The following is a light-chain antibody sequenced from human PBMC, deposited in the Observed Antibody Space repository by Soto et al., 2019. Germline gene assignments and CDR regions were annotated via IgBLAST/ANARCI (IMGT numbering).Light chain of an antibody. J-gene: IGKJ4*01. V-gene: IGKV2-28*01. CDR1: RSLLSSNGYNY. CDR3: AQGLQTPLT. CDR2: LGS. Sequence: DVVMTQSPLSLPVTPGEPASISCRSSRSLLSSNGYNYLNWYLQKPGQSPQLLIYLGSNRASGVPDRLSGSGSGTDFTLKISRVEAEDVGVYYCAQGLQTPLTFGGGTKVDIK.